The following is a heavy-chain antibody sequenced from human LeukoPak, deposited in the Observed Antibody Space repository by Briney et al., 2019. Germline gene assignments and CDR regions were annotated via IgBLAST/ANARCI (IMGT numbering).Heavy chain of an antibody. CDR1: GGSISSYY. CDR2: ISSSGST. V-gene: IGHV4-4*07. CDR3: ATYGSPNAFDN. Sequence: SETLSLICSVSGGSISSYYWNWIRQPAGKGLEWLGRISSSGSTHYNPSLKSRLTMSVDTSKNQFSLELTSVTAADTAVYYCATYGSPNAFDNWGQGTMVSVSS. D-gene: IGHD1-26*01. J-gene: IGHJ3*02.